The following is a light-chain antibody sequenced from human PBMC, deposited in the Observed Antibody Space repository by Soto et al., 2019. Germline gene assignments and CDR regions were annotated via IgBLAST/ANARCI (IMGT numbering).Light chain of an antibody. V-gene: IGLV1-40*01. CDR2: GXX. Sequence: QSVLTQPPSVSGAPGQRVTISCTGSSSNIGAGYDVHWYQQLPGTAPKLLIYGXXXXXXXXXXXXXXSKSGTSASLAITGLXXEXXXXXXCQSYDISLSVVVFGGGTKLTVL. J-gene: IGLJ2*01. CDR1: SSNIGAGYD. CDR3: QSYDISLSVVV.